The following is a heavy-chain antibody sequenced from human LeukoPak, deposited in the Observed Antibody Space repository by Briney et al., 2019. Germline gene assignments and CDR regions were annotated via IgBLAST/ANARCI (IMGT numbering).Heavy chain of an antibody. D-gene: IGHD1-26*01. Sequence: SVKVSFKASGYTFTSYAIHWVRQAPGQGLEWMGGIIPIFGTANYAQKFQGRVTITADESTSTAYMELSSLRSEDTAVYYCAVSGMVAENWFDPWGQGTLVTVSS. CDR2: IIPIFGTA. J-gene: IGHJ5*02. CDR3: AVSGMVAENWFDP. CDR1: GYTFTSYA. V-gene: IGHV1-69*13.